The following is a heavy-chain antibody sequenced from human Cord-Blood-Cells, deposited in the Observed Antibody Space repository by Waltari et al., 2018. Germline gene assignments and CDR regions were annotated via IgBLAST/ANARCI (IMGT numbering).Heavy chain of an antibody. CDR3: ASPSIAARRGAFDI. J-gene: IGHJ3*02. CDR1: GGTFSSYA. CDR2: IIPIFGTA. D-gene: IGHD6-6*01. Sequence: QVQLVQSGAEVKKPGSSVKVSCKASGGTFSSYAISRVRQAPGQGLEWMGGIIPIFGTANYAQKFQGRVTITADESTSTAYMELSSLRSEDTAVYYCASPSIAARRGAFDIWGQGTMVTVSS. V-gene: IGHV1-69*12.